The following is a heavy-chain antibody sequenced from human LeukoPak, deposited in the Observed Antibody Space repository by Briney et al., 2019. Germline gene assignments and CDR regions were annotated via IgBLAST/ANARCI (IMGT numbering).Heavy chain of an antibody. CDR1: GGTFSSYA. Sequence: SVKVSCKASGGTFSSYAISWVRQAPGQGLEWMGGIIPIFGTANYAQKFQGRVTITADESTSTDYMELSSLRSEDTAVYYCATDSRGSTSWNYFDYWGQGTLVTVSS. J-gene: IGHJ4*02. V-gene: IGHV1-69*13. D-gene: IGHD2-2*01. CDR3: ATDSRGSTSWNYFDY. CDR2: IIPIFGTA.